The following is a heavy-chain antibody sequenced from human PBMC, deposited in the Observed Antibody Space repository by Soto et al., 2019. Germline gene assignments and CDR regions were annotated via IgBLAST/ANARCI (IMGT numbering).Heavy chain of an antibody. CDR2: IYYTGTT. CDR3: ARVLYDFWSGAWFDP. J-gene: IGHJ5*02. D-gene: IGHD3-3*01. V-gene: IGHV4-39*01. Sequence: QLQLQESGPGLVKPSETLSLTCTVSDGSISSSNSYWGWIRQPPGKGLEWIGSIYYTGTTYYNPSLKSRVTMSVDTSRNQFSLKLSSVTAADTAVLYCARVLYDFWSGAWFDPWGQGTLVTVSS. CDR1: DGSISSSNSY.